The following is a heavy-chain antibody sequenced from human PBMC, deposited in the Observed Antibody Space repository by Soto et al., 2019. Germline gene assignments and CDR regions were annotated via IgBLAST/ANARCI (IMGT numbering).Heavy chain of an antibody. V-gene: IGHV3-30-3*01. J-gene: IGHJ6*02. Sequence: GGSLRLSCAASGFTFSSYAMHWVRQAPGKGLEWVAVISYDGSNKYYADSVKGRFTISRDNSKNTLYLQMNSLRAEDTAVYYCARDRYSSGFSYYYYGMDVWGQGTTVTVSS. D-gene: IGHD6-19*01. CDR1: GFTFSSYA. CDR3: ARDRYSSGFSYYYYGMDV. CDR2: ISYDGSNK.